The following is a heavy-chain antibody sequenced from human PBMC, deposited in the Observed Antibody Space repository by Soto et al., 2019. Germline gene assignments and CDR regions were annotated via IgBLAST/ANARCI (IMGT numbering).Heavy chain of an antibody. V-gene: IGHV4-61*01. CDR3: ARGGIVATINYFDY. D-gene: IGHD5-12*01. CDR2: IYYSGST. J-gene: IGHJ4*02. Sequence: PSETLSLTCTVSGGSVSSGSYYWSWIRQPPGKGLEWIGYIYYSGSTNYNPSLKSRVTISVDTSKNQFSLKLSSVTAADTAVYYCARGGIVATINYFDYWGQGTLVTVSS. CDR1: GGSVSSGSYY.